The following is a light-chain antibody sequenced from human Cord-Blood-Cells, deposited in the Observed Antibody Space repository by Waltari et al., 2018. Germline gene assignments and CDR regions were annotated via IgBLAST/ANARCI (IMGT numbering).Light chain of an antibody. CDR1: SSYVGGYNY. Sequence: QSALTHPASVSGSPGQSITISCTGTSSYVGGYNYVSWYQQHPGKAPKLMIYAVSNRPSGVSNRFAGSKSGNTASLTISGLQAEDEADYYCSSYTSSSTLVFGGGTKLTVL. CDR2: AVS. V-gene: IGLV2-14*01. J-gene: IGLJ2*01. CDR3: SSYTSSSTLV.